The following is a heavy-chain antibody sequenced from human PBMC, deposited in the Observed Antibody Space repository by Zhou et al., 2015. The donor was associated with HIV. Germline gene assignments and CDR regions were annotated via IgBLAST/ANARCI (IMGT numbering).Heavy chain of an antibody. V-gene: IGHV1-69*06. CDR1: GGTFSSYA. D-gene: IGHD3-22*01. Sequence: QVQLVQSGAEVKKPGSSVKVSCKASGGTFSSYAITWVRQAPGQGLEWMGGIIPIFGKTNYAQKFQGRLTITADKSTSTAYMELSSLRSEDTAVYYCAKSMIVILSDAFDIWGQGTMVTVSS. CDR3: AKSMIVILSDAFDI. J-gene: IGHJ3*02. CDR2: IIPIFGKT.